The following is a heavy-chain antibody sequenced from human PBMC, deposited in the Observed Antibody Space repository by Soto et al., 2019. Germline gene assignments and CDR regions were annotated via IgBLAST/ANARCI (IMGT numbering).Heavy chain of an antibody. Sequence: GGSLRLSCAASGFTFSSYGMHWVRQAPGKGLEWVAVIWYDGSNKYYADSVKGRFTISRDNSKNTLYLQMNSLRAEDTAVYYCARGSRYYDYVWGSYRQERYYYYYYGMDVWGQGTTVTVSS. D-gene: IGHD3-16*02. V-gene: IGHV3-33*01. J-gene: IGHJ6*02. CDR1: GFTFSSYG. CDR3: ARGSRYYDYVWGSYRQERYYYYYYGMDV. CDR2: IWYDGSNK.